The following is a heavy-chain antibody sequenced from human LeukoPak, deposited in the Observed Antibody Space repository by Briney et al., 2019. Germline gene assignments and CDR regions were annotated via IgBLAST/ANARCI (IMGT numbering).Heavy chain of an antibody. CDR1: GFTFSNYA. Sequence: GGSLRLSCAVSGFTFSNYAMSWVRQAPGKGLEWVSAISGAGGNTFYADSVKGRFTMSRDNSNNTLYLQMNSLRAEDTAIYYCAKHIRHLGNYQYYMDVWGKGTTVTVSS. D-gene: IGHD3-16*01. J-gene: IGHJ6*03. CDR2: ISGAGGNT. V-gene: IGHV3-23*01. CDR3: AKHIRHLGNYQYYMDV.